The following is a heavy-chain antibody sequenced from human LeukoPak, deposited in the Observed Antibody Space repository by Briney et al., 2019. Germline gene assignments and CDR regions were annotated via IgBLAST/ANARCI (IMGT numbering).Heavy chain of an antibody. CDR1: GYSFTSYW. CDR2: IYPGDSDT. Sequence: GESLKISCKGSGYSFTSYWIGWVRQMPGKGLEWMGIIYPGDSDTRYSPSFQGQVTISADKPLSTAYLQWSSLKASDTAMYYCARGSGSYHTAYMNWSQGSPVTVSS. J-gene: IGHJ4*02. V-gene: IGHV5-51*01. CDR3: ARGSGSYHTAYMN. D-gene: IGHD1-26*01.